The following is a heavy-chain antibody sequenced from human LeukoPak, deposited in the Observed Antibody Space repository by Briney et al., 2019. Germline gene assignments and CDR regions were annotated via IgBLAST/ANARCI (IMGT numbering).Heavy chain of an antibody. D-gene: IGHD1-1*01. CDR3: ARGGELEPDAFDI. CDR2: IYYSGST. V-gene: IGHV4-61*05. J-gene: IGHJ3*02. CDR1: GGSITSSSYY. Sequence: PSETLSLTCTVSGGSITSSSYYWGWIRQPPGKGLEWIGYIYYSGSTNYNPSLKSRVTISVDTSKNQFSLKLSSVTAADTAVYYCARGGELEPDAFDIWGQGTMVTVSS.